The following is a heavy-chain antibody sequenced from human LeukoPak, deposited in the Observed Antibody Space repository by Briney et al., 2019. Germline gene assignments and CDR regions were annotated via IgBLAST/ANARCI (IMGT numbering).Heavy chain of an antibody. D-gene: IGHD3-22*01. CDR3: ARDYDYDSSGYYSGFDY. CDR2: VSISSSYR. V-gene: IGHV3-21*01. CDR1: GFTFSTYS. Sequence: GGSLRLSCAASGFTFSTYSMNWVRQAPGKGLEWVASVSISSSYRNYADSVKGRFTISRDNAKNSLYLQMDSLRAEDTAVYFCARDYDYDSSGYYSGFDYWGQGTLVTVSS. J-gene: IGHJ4*02.